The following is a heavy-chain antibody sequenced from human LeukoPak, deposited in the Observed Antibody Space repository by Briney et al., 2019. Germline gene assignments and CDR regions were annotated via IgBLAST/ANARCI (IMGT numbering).Heavy chain of an antibody. CDR2: ISSSSSYI. CDR3: AKDPGVVPAHYFDY. J-gene: IGHJ4*02. D-gene: IGHD2-2*01. CDR1: GFTFSSYS. V-gene: IGHV3-21*04. Sequence: GGSLRLSCAASGFTFSSYSMNWVRQAPGKGLEWVSSISSSSSYIYYADSVKGRFTISRDNAKNSLYLQMNSLRAEDTAVYYCAKDPGVVPAHYFDYWGQGTLATVSS.